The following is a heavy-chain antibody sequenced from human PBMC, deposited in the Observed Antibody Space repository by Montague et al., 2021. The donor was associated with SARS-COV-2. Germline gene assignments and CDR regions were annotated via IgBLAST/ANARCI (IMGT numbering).Heavy chain of an antibody. CDR2: INQDGTS. CDR1: RGSFSNYY. CDR3: ACGEITTRGLIYYYGMDV. V-gene: IGHV4-34*01. D-gene: IGHD4-11*01. J-gene: IGHJ6*02. Sequence: SETLSLTCAVSRGSFSNYYWTWVRQAPGKGLIWIGEINQDGTSNYNPSLKSRVTLSIDTSKNQISLKVSSVTAADTAVYYCACGEITTRGLIYYYGMDVWGQGTTVTVSS.